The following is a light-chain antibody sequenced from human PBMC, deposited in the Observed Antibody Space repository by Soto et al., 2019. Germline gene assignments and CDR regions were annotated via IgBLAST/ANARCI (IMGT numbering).Light chain of an antibody. CDR3: QQRSTWPST. Sequence: EIVLTQSPATLSLSPGERAALSCRASQSVSSYLAWYQQKPGQAPRLLIYDASKRATGIPARFSGSGSGTDFTLTISSLEPEDFAVDFCQQRSTWPSTLGGGTKVEI. V-gene: IGKV3-11*01. CDR1: QSVSSY. J-gene: IGKJ4*01. CDR2: DAS.